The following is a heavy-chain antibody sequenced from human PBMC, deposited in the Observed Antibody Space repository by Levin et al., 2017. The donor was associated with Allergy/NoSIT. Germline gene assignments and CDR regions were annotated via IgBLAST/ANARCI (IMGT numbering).Heavy chain of an antibody. CDR1: GFTFSSYS. CDR3: ARDPSHCGGDCYLENY. J-gene: IGHJ4*02. Sequence: GESLKISCAASGFTFSSYSMNWVRQAPGKGLEWVSSISSSSSYIYYADSVKGRFTISRDNAKNSLYLQMNSLRAEDTAVYYCARDPSHCGGDCYLENYWGQGTLVTVSS. CDR2: ISSSSSYI. V-gene: IGHV3-21*01. D-gene: IGHD2-21*01.